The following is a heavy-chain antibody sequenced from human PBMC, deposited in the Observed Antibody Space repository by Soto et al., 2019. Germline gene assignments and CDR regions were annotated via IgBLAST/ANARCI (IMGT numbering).Heavy chain of an antibody. D-gene: IGHD6-6*01. V-gene: IGHV3-48*02. CDR1: GFTFSSYS. Sequence: EVQLVESGGGLVQPGGSLRLSCAASGFTFSSYSMNWVRQAPGKGLEWVSYISSSSSTIYYADSVKGLFTISRDNAKNSLYLQMNSLRDEDTAVYYCERPEYSSSSYGMDVWGQGTTVTVSS. CDR2: ISSSSSTI. CDR3: ERPEYSSSSYGMDV. J-gene: IGHJ6*02.